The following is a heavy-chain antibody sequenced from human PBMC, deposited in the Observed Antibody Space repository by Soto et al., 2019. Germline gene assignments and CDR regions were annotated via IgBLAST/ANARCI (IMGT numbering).Heavy chain of an antibody. J-gene: IGHJ4*02. CDR3: ATGLMVTTGFNFDY. CDR2: IYSGGST. D-gene: IGHD2-8*01. V-gene: IGHV3-66*01. Sequence: GVPMRLSCAASRLSVCSNYMSWVRKAPGKGLEWVSVIYSGGSTYYADSVKGRFTISRDNSKNTLYLQMNSLRAEDTAVYYCATGLMVTTGFNFDYWGQGTLVTVSS. CDR1: RLSVCSNY.